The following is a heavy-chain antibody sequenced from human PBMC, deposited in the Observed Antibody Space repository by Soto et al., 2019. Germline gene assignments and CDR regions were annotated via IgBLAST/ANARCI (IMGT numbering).Heavy chain of an antibody. Sequence: QVQLVQSRGEVKKPGDSVTVSCKTSGYSFTTYGISWVRQAPGQGLEWMGWISGYNGNTNYAQNLEGRVTRTTATSTSTAYMELRSLRSDATAVYYWAREGPAPYYYSGMDGGGEGSTVTVSS. CDR3: AREGPAPYYYSGMDG. J-gene: IGHJ6*04. CDR2: ISGYNGNT. V-gene: IGHV1-18*01. CDR1: GYSFTTYG.